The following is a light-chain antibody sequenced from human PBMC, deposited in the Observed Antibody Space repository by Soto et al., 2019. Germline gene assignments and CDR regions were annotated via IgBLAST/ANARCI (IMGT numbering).Light chain of an antibody. CDR1: QSVSSN. J-gene: IGKJ4*01. CDR3: QQYNNWPPLT. CDR2: GAS. V-gene: IGKV3-15*01. Sequence: EIVMTQSPATLSVSPGERATLSCRASQSVSSNLAWYQQKPGQAPRLLIYGASTRATGIPARFGGSGSGTEFTLTISSLQSEDFAVYYCQQYNNWPPLTLGGGTKVDIK.